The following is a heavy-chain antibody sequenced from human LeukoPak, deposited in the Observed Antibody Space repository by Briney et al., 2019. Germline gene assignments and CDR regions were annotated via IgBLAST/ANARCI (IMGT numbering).Heavy chain of an antibody. CDR1: GFTFSNYW. CDR3: ARGSGWLDP. V-gene: IGHV3-7*05. J-gene: IGHJ5*02. D-gene: IGHD1-26*01. Sequence: GGSLTLSCAASGFTFSNYWMSWVRQAPEKGLEWVANIKEDGSVKYYVDSVKGRFTISRDNAKNSLYLHMNSLRVEDRAVYYCARGSGWLDPWGQGTLVAVFS. CDR2: IKEDGSVK.